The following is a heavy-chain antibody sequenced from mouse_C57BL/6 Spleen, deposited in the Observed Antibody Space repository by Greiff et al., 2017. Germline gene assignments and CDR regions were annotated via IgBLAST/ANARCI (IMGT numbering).Heavy chain of an antibody. CDR3: SRSITTINYCAY. CDR2: IYPGDGDT. V-gene: IGHV1-80*01. Sequence: VQLQQSGAELVKPGASVKLSCKASGYAFSSYWMNWVKQRPGKGLEWIGQIYPGDGDTNYNGKFKGKATLTADKSSSTAYMQISSLTTEDSAVYICSRSITTINYCAYWGQGTTLTVSS. D-gene: IGHD1-1*01. J-gene: IGHJ2*01. CDR1: GYAFSSYW.